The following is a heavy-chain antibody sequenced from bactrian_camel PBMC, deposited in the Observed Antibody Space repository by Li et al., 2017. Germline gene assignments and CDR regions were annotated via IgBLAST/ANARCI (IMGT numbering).Heavy chain of an antibody. V-gene: IGHV3S25*01. Sequence: QLVESGGDSVQSGGSLRLSCAASGYTHSRNCMGWFRQTPGKGLEWVSAINSAGSSAYYADSVKDRFTISRDNAESSWYLQMNSLKPEDTAMHYCAADKRWNCFSLSTTDFLYRGQGTQVTVS. D-gene: IGHD3*01. CDR3: AADKRWNCFSLSTTDFLY. CDR1: GYTHSRNC. CDR2: INSAGSSA. J-gene: IGHJ4*01.